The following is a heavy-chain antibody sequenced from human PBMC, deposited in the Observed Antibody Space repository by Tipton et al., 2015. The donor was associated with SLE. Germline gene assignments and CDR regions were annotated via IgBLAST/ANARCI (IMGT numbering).Heavy chain of an antibody. CDR2: ISHTGVT. J-gene: IGHJ5*02. Sequence: TLSLTCSVSGGSLTNHYWNWIRQPPGKGLEWVGCISHTGVTYYNPSLKSRSTLLADTSTNQVSLRLTSVTAADTAVYYCSRGAALWSDPWGQGTLVTVSS. CDR3: SRGAALWSDP. D-gene: IGHD6-6*01. CDR1: GGSLTNHY. V-gene: IGHV4-59*11.